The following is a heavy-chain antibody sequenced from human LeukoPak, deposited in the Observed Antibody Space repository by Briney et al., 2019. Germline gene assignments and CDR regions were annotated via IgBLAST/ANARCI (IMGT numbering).Heavy chain of an antibody. CDR1: GFTFSGYY. V-gene: IGHV3-74*01. Sequence: GGSLRLSCAASGFTFSGYYMHWVRQAPGKGLVWFSRINTDGSTTRYAYSVKGRFTISRDNAKNTLYLQMNSLRAEDTAMYYCARDRTVTTNPYYFDYWGQGSLVTVSS. CDR3: ARDRTVTTNPYYFDY. D-gene: IGHD4-17*01. CDR2: INTDGSTT. J-gene: IGHJ4*02.